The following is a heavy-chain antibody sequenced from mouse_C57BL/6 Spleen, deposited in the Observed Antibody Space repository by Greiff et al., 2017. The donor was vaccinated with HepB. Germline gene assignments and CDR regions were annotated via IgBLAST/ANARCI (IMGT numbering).Heavy chain of an antibody. Sequence: VQLKESGAELVRPGASVKLSCTASGFNIKDDYMHWVKQRPEQGLEWIGWIDPENGDTEYASKFQGKATITADTSSNTAYLQLTSLTSEDTAVYYCTTGIMRFHYFDYWGQGTTLTVSS. V-gene: IGHV14-4*01. CDR3: TTGIMRFHYFDY. J-gene: IGHJ2*01. CDR2: IDPENGDT. CDR1: GFNIKDDY. D-gene: IGHD1-2*01.